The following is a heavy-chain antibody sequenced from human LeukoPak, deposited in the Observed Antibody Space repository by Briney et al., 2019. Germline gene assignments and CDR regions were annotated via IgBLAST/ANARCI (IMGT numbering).Heavy chain of an antibody. CDR2: IYYSGST. CDR1: GGSFSGYY. Sequence: PSETLSLTCAVYGGSFSGYYWSWIRQHPGKGLEWIGYIYYSGSTYYNPSLKSRVTISVDTSKNQFSLKLSSVTAADTAVYYCARGDGGFDPWGQGTLVTVSS. D-gene: IGHD5-24*01. J-gene: IGHJ5*02. CDR3: ARGDGGFDP. V-gene: IGHV4-31*11.